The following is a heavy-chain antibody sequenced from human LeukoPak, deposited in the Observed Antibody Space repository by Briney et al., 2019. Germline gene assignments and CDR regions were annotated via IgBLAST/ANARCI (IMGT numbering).Heavy chain of an antibody. Sequence: SETLSLTCTVSGGSISSSSYYWGWIRQPPGKGLEWIGSIYYSGSTYYNPSLKSRVTISVDTSKNQFSLKLSSVTAADTAVYYCARRPVGATHFDYWGQGTLVTVSS. J-gene: IGHJ4*02. V-gene: IGHV4-39*01. D-gene: IGHD1-26*01. CDR3: ARRPVGATHFDY. CDR2: IYYSGST. CDR1: GGSISSSSYY.